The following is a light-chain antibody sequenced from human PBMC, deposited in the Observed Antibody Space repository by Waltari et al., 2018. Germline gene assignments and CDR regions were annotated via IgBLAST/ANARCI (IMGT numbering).Light chain of an antibody. CDR3: QQSYDSVRT. CDR2: AAS. Sequence: IQMTQSPSSLSASVGDRVTISCRASQDIRIFLNWYQQKPGKAPKLLIYAASSLESGVPYRFSGSGSGTDVALTISSLQPEYFATYYCQQSYDSVRTFGQGTNVEV. CDR1: QDIRIF. J-gene: IGKJ1*01. V-gene: IGKV1-39*01.